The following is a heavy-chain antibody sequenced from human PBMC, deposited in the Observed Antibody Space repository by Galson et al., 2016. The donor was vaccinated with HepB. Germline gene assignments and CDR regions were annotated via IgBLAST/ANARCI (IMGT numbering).Heavy chain of an antibody. CDR2: IYYSGST. Sequence: TLSLTCTVSGGSIRSGGYYWSWIRQYPGKGLEWIGCIYYSGSTYYNPSPKSRVTISLDKSNNQFSLKLTSVTAADTAVYYCARANYYGSGSYMGSWVDPWGQGTLVTVSS. D-gene: IGHD3-10*01. CDR1: GGSIRSGGYY. J-gene: IGHJ5*02. V-gene: IGHV4-31*03. CDR3: ARANYYGSGSYMGSWVDP.